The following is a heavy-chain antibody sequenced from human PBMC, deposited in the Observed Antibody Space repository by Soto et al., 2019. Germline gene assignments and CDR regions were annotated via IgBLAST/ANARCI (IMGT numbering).Heavy chain of an antibody. CDR2: IYYSGST. J-gene: IGHJ4*01. CDR1: GGSISSGGYY. V-gene: IGHV4-31*03. CDR3: ASFPVIPGRDSPLIFDY. D-gene: IGHD3-22*01. Sequence: PSETLSLTCTVSGGSISSGGYYWSWIRQHPGKGLEWIGYIYYSGSTYYNPSLKSRVTISVDTSKNQFSPKLTSVTAADTAVYYCASFPVIPGRDSPLIFDYWGQGTLVTVSS.